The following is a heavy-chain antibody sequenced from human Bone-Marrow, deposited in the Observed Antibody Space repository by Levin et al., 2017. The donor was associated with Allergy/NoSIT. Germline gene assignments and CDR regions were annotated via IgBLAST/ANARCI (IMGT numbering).Heavy chain of an antibody. CDR2: IWFDGTNK. D-gene: IGHD2-15*01. V-gene: IGHV3-33*01. CDR3: AREYCSGGKCYADH. J-gene: IGHJ4*02. CDR1: GFTFKSFG. Sequence: GESLKISCAASGFTFKSFGMHWVRLAPGKGLEWVASIWFDGTNKYYEDSVKGRFTISRDNSNDTLYLQMNSLRADDTAIYYCAREYCSGGKCYADHWGQGTLVTVS.